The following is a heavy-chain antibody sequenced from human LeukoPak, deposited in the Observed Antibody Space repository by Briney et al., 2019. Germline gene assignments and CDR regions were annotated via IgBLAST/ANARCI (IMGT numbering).Heavy chain of an antibody. J-gene: IGHJ6*03. CDR1: GFTFGDYA. D-gene: IGHD3-16*01. V-gene: IGHV3-23*01. CDR3: AKLGGQEVHNYYVAV. Sequence: PGRSLRLSCTASGFTFGDYAMSWFRQAPGKGLEWVSGIIDNGYITYYANSVRGRFTISRDNSKNTLFLQMNSLRAEDTAVYYCAKLGGQEVHNYYVAVWGKGTTVAVSS. CDR2: IIDNGYIT.